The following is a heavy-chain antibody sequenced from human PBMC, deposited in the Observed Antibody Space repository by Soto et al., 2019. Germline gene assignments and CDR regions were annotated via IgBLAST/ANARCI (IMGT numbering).Heavy chain of an antibody. D-gene: IGHD6-13*01. CDR3: ARVIIAAAGTRFDP. J-gene: IGHJ5*02. Sequence: GASVKVSCKASGYTFTSYAMHWVRHAPGQRLEWMGWINAGNGNTKYSQKFQGRVTITRDTSASTAYMELSSLRSEDTAVYYCARVIIAAAGTRFDPWGQGALVTVSS. CDR1: GYTFTSYA. V-gene: IGHV1-3*01. CDR2: INAGNGNT.